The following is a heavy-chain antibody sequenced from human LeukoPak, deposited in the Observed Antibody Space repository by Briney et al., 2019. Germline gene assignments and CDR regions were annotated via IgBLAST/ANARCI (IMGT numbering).Heavy chain of an antibody. CDR1: GGSFSGYY. CDR2: INHSGST. D-gene: IGHD5-24*01. J-gene: IGHJ4*02. CDR3: ARRDGYGNSFDY. Sequence: KPSETLSLTCAVYGGSFSGYYWSWIRQPPGKGLEWIGEINHSGSTDYNPSLKSRVTISVDTSKNQFSLKLSSVTAADTAVYYCARRDGYGNSFDYWGQGTLVTVSS. V-gene: IGHV4-34*01.